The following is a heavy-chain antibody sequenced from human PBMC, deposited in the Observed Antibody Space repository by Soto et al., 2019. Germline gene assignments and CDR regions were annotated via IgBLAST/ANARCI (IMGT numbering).Heavy chain of an antibody. J-gene: IGHJ6*02. V-gene: IGHV5-10-1*01. CDR2: IDPSDSYT. CDR1: GYSFTSYW. CDR3: ASRVGATSEAYYYYGMDA. Sequence: GESLKISCKGSGYSFTSYWISWVRQMPGKDMKWRGRIDPSDSYTNYSPSFQGHVTISADKSISTAYLQWSSLKASDTAMYYCASRVGATSEAYYYYGMDAWGQGTTVTVSS. D-gene: IGHD1-26*01.